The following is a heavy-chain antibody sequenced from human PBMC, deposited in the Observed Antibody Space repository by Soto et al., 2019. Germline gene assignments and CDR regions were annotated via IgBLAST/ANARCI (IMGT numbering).Heavy chain of an antibody. D-gene: IGHD2-2*01. V-gene: IGHV3-33*01. J-gene: IGHJ4*02. CDR1: GFTFSSYG. CDR3: ARPLPSHYCSSTSCPFDY. Sequence: GGSLRLSCAASGFTFSSYGMHWVRQAPGKGLEWVAVIWYDGSNKYYADSVKGRFTISRDNSKNTLYLQMNSLRAEDTAVYYCARPLPSHYCSSTSCPFDYWGQGTLVTVSS. CDR2: IWYDGSNK.